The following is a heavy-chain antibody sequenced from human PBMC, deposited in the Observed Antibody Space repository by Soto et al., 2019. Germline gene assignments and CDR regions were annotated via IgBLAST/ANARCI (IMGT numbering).Heavy chain of an antibody. CDR3: AKDDTPGIAVAGGSG. J-gene: IGHJ4*02. Sequence: GGSLRLSCAGSGFTVTSKYMSWVRQAPGKGLEWVSAISGSGGSTYYADSVKGRFTISRDNSKNTLYLQMNSLRAEDTAVYYCAKDDTPGIAVAGGSGWGQGTLVTVSS. V-gene: IGHV3-23*01. CDR1: GFTVTSKY. D-gene: IGHD6-19*01. CDR2: ISGSGGST.